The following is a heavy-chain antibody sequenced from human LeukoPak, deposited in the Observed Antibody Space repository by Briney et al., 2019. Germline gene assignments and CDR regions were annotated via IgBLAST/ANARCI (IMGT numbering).Heavy chain of an antibody. CDR3: AKDGGSLGEVRD. V-gene: IGHV3-23*01. D-gene: IGHD3-16*01. Sequence: GGSLRLSCAASGFMFTSYWMSWVRQAPGKGLEWVSVISGGGGSTYYADSVMGRFTISRDNSKDTLYLQMNSLRAEDTAVYYCAKDGGSLGEVRDWGQGTLVTVSS. CDR2: ISGGGGST. CDR1: GFMFTSYW. J-gene: IGHJ4*02.